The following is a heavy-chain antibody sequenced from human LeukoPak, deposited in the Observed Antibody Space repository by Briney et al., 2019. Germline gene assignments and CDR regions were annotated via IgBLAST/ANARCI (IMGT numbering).Heavy chain of an antibody. CDR2: INPKSGGT. Sequence: ASVKVFCKTSGYTFSNYYMHWVRQAPGQGPEWMGWINPKSGGTDYAQRFQGRVTMTRDTSISTAYMELSGLRSDDTAVYYCARDGVYSTNFDAFDIWGQGTMVTVSS. V-gene: IGHV1-2*02. D-gene: IGHD6-13*01. J-gene: IGHJ3*02. CDR1: GYTFSNYY. CDR3: ARDGVYSTNFDAFDI.